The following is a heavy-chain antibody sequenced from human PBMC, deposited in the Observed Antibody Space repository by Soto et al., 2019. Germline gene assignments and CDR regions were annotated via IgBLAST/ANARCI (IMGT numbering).Heavy chain of an antibody. CDR2: IIPIFGTA. CDR1: GGTFSSYA. Sequence: ASVKVSCKASGGTFSSYAISWVRQAPGQGLEWMGGIIPIFGTANYAQKFQGRVTITADESTSTAYMELSSLRSEDTAVYYCAAVDTATSPDYYGMDVWGQGTTVTVSS. CDR3: AAVDTATSPDYYGMDV. J-gene: IGHJ6*02. V-gene: IGHV1-69*13. D-gene: IGHD5-18*01.